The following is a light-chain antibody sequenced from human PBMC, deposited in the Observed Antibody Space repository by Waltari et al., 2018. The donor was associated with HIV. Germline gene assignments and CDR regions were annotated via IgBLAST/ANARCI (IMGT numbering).Light chain of an antibody. CDR2: AAS. CDR3: QKYNTVPLT. CDR1: QGISNY. V-gene: IGKV1-27*01. J-gene: IGKJ4*01. Sequence: DIQMTQYPYSLSASVGDRFTITCRASQGISNYLAWYQQKPGKVPKLLIYAASTLQSGVPSQFSGGGSGTDFTLTISSLQPEDVATYYCQKYNTVPLTFGGGTKVEIK.